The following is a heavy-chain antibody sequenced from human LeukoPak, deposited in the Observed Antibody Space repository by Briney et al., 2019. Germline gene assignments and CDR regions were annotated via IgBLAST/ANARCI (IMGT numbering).Heavy chain of an antibody. Sequence: PSETLSLTCTVSGGSISSYYWSWIRQPPGKGLEWIGSIYHSGSIYHKPSLKSRVTISVDTSKNQFSLKLSSVTAADTAVYYCARDRIYGSGSDHFDYWGQGTLVTVSS. V-gene: IGHV4-38-2*02. CDR3: ARDRIYGSGSDHFDY. J-gene: IGHJ4*02. D-gene: IGHD3-10*01. CDR2: IYHSGSI. CDR1: GGSISSYY.